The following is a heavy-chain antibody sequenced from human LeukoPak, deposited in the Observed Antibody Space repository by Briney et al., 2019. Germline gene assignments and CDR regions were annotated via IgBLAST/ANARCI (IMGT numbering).Heavy chain of an antibody. D-gene: IGHD5-18*01. CDR1: GFTFINAW. CDR2: SRKRGNKYVT. Sequence: GGSLRLSCAASGFTFINAWMAWVRQAPGKGLEWVGRSRKRGNKYVTENAASVKGRFTISRDDSNNSLYLQMNSLRTEDTAVYYCAREGYNYGSDAFDIWGQGTMVTVSS. CDR3: AREGYNYGSDAFDI. V-gene: IGHV3-72*01. J-gene: IGHJ3*02.